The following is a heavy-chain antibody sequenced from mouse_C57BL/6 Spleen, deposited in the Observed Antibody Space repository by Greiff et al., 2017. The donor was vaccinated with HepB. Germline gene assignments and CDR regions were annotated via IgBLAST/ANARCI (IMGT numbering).Heavy chain of an antibody. CDR2: IDPETGGT. Sequence: VKLMESGAELVRPGASVTLSCKASGYTFTDYEMHWVKQTPVHGLEWIGAIDPETGGTAYNQKFKGKAILTADKSSSTAYMELRSLTSEDSAVYYCTRGGSSWYFDVWGTGTTVTVSS. CDR1: GYTFTDYE. D-gene: IGHD1-1*01. V-gene: IGHV1-15*01. J-gene: IGHJ1*03. CDR3: TRGGSSWYFDV.